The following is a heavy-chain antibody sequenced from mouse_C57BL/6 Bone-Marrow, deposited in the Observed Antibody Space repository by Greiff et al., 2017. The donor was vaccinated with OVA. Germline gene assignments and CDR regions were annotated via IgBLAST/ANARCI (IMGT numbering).Heavy chain of an antibody. V-gene: IGHV14-4*01. CDR3: TTWGLGLRRGYFDY. CDR2: IDPETGDT. J-gene: IGHJ2*01. CDR1: GFNFKDYY. Sequence: VQLQQSGAELVRPGASVKLSCTASGFNFKDYYMPWVKQRPEQGLEWIGWIDPETGDTEYASKFQGKATITADTSANTADLQLSSLTSEDTAVDYCTTWGLGLRRGYFDYWGQGTTLTVSS. D-gene: IGHD2-2*01.